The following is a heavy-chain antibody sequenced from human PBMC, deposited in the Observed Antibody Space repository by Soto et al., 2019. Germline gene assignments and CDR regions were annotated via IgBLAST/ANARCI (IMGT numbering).Heavy chain of an antibody. Sequence: QLQLQESGPGLVKPSENLSLTCTVSGGSIRSSSFHWGWIRQPPGKGLERFGSIYYSGSTYYSPSVKSRVTIPVDPSKNQSSLKLSSVTAADTAVYYCARREKAAGTDWWFDPWGQGTLVTVSS. V-gene: IGHV4-39*01. D-gene: IGHD6-13*01. CDR3: ARREKAAGTDWWFDP. CDR2: IYYSGST. CDR1: GGSIRSSSFH. J-gene: IGHJ5*02.